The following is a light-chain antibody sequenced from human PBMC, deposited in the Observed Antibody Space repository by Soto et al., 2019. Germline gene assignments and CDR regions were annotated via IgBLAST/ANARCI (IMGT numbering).Light chain of an antibody. CDR1: SSDVGSYNL. CDR2: EGS. J-gene: IGLJ2*01. CDR3: CSYAGSSTPSVV. Sequence: QSVLTQPASVSGSPGQSITISCTGTSSDVGSYNLVSWYQQHPGKAPKLMIYEGSKRPSGVSNRFSGSKSGNTASLTISGLQAEDEADYYCCSYAGSSTPSVVFGGGTKVTVL. V-gene: IGLV2-23*01.